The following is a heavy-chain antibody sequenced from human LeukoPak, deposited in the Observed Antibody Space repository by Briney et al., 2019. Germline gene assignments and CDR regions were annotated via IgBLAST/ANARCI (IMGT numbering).Heavy chain of an antibody. J-gene: IGHJ4*02. Sequence: KPSETLSLTCAVYGGSFSGYYWSWIRQPPGKGLEWIGEIDHSGSTNYNPSLKSRVTISVDTSKNQFSLKLSSVTAADTAVYYCARIRGNRMYSSSWYTYYFDYWGQGTLVTVSS. D-gene: IGHD6-13*01. CDR3: ARIRGNRMYSSSWYTYYFDY. V-gene: IGHV4-34*01. CDR2: IDHSGST. CDR1: GGSFSGYY.